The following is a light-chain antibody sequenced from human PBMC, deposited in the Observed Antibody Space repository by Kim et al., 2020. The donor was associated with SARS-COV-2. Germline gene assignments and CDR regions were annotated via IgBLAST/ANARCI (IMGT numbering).Light chain of an antibody. J-gene: IGKJ1*01. CDR3: QQRSNWPGT. Sequence: LSPGERATLSCRASQSVNNYLAWYQQKPGQAPRLLIYDASSRATGIPARFSGSGSETDFTLTISSLEPEDFAVYYCQQRSNWPGTFGQGTKVDIK. CDR2: DAS. V-gene: IGKV3-11*01. CDR1: QSVNNY.